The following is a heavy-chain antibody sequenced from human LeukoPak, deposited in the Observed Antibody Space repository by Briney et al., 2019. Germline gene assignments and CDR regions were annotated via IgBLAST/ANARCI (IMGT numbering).Heavy chain of an antibody. J-gene: IGHJ1*01. Sequence: SVKVSCKASRGTFSSYTIIWVRQAPGQGLEWMGRIIPILGIANYAQKFQGRVTITADKSTSTAYMELSSLRSEDTAVYYCARDQGSSWSKRGLYFQHWGQGTLVTVSS. D-gene: IGHD6-13*01. CDR1: RGTFSSYT. CDR2: IIPILGIA. CDR3: ARDQGSSWSKRGLYFQH. V-gene: IGHV1-69*04.